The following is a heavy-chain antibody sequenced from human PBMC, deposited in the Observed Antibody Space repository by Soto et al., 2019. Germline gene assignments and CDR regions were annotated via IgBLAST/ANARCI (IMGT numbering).Heavy chain of an antibody. CDR3: ARDQGYYDSSGYFDY. J-gene: IGHJ4*02. D-gene: IGHD3-22*01. V-gene: IGHV3-11*01. Sequence: PGGSLRLSCAASGFTFSDYYMSWIRQAPGKGLEWVSYISSSGSIIYYADSVKGRFNISRDNARNSLYLQLNSLRAEDTAVYYCARDQGYYDSSGYFDYWGQGTLVTVSS. CDR2: ISSSGSII. CDR1: GFTFSDYY.